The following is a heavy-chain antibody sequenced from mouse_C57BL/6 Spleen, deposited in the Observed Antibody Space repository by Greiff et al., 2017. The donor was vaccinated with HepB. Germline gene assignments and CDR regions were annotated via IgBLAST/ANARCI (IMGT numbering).Heavy chain of an antibody. V-gene: IGHV5-17*01. CDR3: ARPPLYYGSGFCVDY. J-gene: IGHJ2*01. CDR1: GFTFSDYG. Sequence: EVMLVESGGGLVKPGGSLKLSCAASGFTFSDYGMHWVRQAPEKGLEWVAYISSGSSTIYYADTVKGRFTISRDNAKNTLFLQMTSLRSEDTAMCYWARPPLYYGSGFCVDYGGQGTTRTVAS. CDR2: ISSGSSTI. D-gene: IGHD1-1*01.